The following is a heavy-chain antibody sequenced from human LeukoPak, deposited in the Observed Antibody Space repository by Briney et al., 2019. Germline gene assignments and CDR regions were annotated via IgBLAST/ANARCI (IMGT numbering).Heavy chain of an antibody. D-gene: IGHD3-22*01. CDR2: ISAYNGNT. V-gene: IGHV1-18*01. CDR3: ARERDSSGYYSVGY. J-gene: IGHJ4*02. CDR1: GYTFTSYG. Sequence: ASVKVSCKASGYTFTSYGISWVRQAPGQGLEWKGWISAYNGNTNYAQKLQGRVTMTTDTSTSTAYMELRSLRSDDTAVYYCARERDSSGYYSVGYWGQGTLVTVSS.